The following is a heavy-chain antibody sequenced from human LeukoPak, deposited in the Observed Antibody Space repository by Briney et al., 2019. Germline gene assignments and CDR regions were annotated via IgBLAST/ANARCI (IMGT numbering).Heavy chain of an antibody. Sequence: PSEPLSLTCAVYGGFFSGYYWSWLRQPPGKGLEWIGEINHSGSTNYNPSLKSRVTISVDTSKNQFSLKLSSVTAADTAVYYCARDLFNRAAFDIWGQGTMVTVSA. CDR2: INHSGST. J-gene: IGHJ3*02. CDR1: GGFFSGYY. CDR3: ARDLFNRAAFDI. V-gene: IGHV4-34*01. D-gene: IGHD3-10*01.